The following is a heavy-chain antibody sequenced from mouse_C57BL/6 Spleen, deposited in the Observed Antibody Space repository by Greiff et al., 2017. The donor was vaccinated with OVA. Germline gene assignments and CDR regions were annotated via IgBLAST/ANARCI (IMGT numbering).Heavy chain of an antibody. CDR1: GYAFSSYW. J-gene: IGHJ3*01. CDR3: ARLETAQALAWFAY. V-gene: IGHV1-80*01. Sequence: QVQLQQSGAELVKPGASVKISCKASGYAFSSYWMNWVKQRPGKGLEWIGQIYPGDGDTNYNGKFKGKATLTADKSSSTAYMQLSSLTSEDSAVYFCARLETAQALAWFAYWGQGTLVTVSA. D-gene: IGHD3-2*02. CDR2: IYPGDGDT.